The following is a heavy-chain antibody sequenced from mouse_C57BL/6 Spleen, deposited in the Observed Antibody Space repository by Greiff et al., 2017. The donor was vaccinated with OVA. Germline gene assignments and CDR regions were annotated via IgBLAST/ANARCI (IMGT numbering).Heavy chain of an antibody. J-gene: IGHJ3*01. V-gene: IGHV1-9*01. Sequence: QVQLQQSGAELMKPGASVKLSCKATGYTFTGYWIEWVKQRPGHGLEWIGVILPGSGSTNYNEKFKGKATFTADTSANTDYMQRSRLSTEDSASDYWERAGSSGYWFAYWGKGTLVTVSA. D-gene: IGHD3-2*02. CDR1: GYTFTGYW. CDR2: ILPGSGST. CDR3: ERAGSSGYWFAY.